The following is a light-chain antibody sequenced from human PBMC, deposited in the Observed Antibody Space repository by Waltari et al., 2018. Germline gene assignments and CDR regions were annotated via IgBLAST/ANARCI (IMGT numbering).Light chain of an antibody. J-gene: IGKJ2*01. Sequence: EIVLTQSPGTLSLSPGERATLSCRASQSISSDYLAWYRQKPGQAPRLLIYGASNRATGIPDRFSGGGSGTDFTLIITRLEPEDFAVYYCKHFKTFGQGTKLEI. CDR1: QSISSDY. CDR3: KHFKT. V-gene: IGKV3-20*01. CDR2: GAS.